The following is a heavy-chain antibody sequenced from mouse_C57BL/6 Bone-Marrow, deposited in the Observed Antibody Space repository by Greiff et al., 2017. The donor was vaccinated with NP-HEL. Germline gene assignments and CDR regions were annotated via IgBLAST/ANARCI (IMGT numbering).Heavy chain of an antibody. CDR2: IYPRSGNT. V-gene: IGHV1-81*01. CDR1: GYTFTSYG. J-gene: IGHJ2*01. D-gene: IGHD1-1*01. CDR3: ARRTTVEFDY. Sequence: VQLQQSGAELARPGASVKLSCKASGYTFTSYGISWVKQRPGQGLEWIGEIYPRSGNTYYNEKFKGKATLTADKSSSTAYMELRSLTSEDSAVYFCARRTTVEFDYWGQGTTLTVSS.